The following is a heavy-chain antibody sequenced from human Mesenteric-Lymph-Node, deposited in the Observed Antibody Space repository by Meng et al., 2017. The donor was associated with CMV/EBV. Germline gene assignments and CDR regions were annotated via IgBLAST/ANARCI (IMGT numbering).Heavy chain of an antibody. J-gene: IGHJ4*02. D-gene: IGHD3-10*01. V-gene: IGHV3-20*04. CDR2: INWNGGST. Sequence: GESLKISCAASGFTFDDYGMSWVRQAPGKGLEWVSGINWNGGSTGYADSVKGRFTISRDNAKNSLYLQMNSLRAEDTALYYCARFVGSLVRGSFDYWGQGTLVTVSS. CDR1: GFTFDDYG. CDR3: ARFVGSLVRGSFDY.